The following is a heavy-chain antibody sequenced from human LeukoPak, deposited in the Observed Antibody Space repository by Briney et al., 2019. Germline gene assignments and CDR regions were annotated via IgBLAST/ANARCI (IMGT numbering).Heavy chain of an antibody. CDR3: ARDSYSYGYGGFDY. CDR2: IYSTGNT. D-gene: IGHD5-18*01. V-gene: IGHV4-30-4*01. Sequence: SQTLSLTCTASGGSISSGDRYWSWIRQSPGKGLEWIGYIYSTGNTYYNPSLKSRVIISVDTSKNQFSLELNSVTAADTGVYYCARDSYSYGYGGFDYWGQGILVSVSS. CDR1: GGSISSGDRY. J-gene: IGHJ4*02.